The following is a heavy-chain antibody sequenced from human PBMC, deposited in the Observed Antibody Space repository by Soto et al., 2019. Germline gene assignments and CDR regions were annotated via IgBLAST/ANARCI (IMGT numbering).Heavy chain of an antibody. D-gene: IGHD2-2*01. CDR1: GGSVSSGSYY. CDR3: ARDKARASVPPLYYYYGMDV. Sequence: QVQLQESGPGLVKPSETLSLTCTVSGGSVSSGSYYWSWIRQPPGKGLEWIGYIYYSGSTNYNPSLKSRVTISVDTSKNPFSLKLSSVTAADTAVYYCARDKARASVPPLYYYYGMDVWGQGTTVTVSS. J-gene: IGHJ6*02. CDR2: IYYSGST. V-gene: IGHV4-61*01.